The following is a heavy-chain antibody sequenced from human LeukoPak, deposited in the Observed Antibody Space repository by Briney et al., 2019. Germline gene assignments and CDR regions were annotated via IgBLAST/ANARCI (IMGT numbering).Heavy chain of an antibody. Sequence: PGKSLRLSCAASGFTFSSYTLHWVRQAPGKGLEWVAVISYDGNNKYYADSVKGRFTISRDNSKNTLYLQMNSLRAEDTAVYYCARATYYYGSGSYYMDVWGKGTTVTISS. J-gene: IGHJ6*03. CDR3: ARATYYYGSGSYYMDV. D-gene: IGHD3-10*01. V-gene: IGHV3-30*14. CDR1: GFTFSSYT. CDR2: ISYDGNNK.